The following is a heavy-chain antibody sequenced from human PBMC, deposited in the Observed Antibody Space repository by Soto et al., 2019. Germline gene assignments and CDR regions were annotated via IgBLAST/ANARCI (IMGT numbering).Heavy chain of an antibody. V-gene: IGHV3-30*18. D-gene: IGHD4-4*01. CDR1: GFTFSDYG. J-gene: IGHJ4*02. CDR3: AKDLSDYSYYQTCYDY. Sequence: GGSLRLSCAASGFTFSDYGMYWVRQAPANGLEWVAFISYDGTQPYYAAFVEGRFTISRHNYKNTLSLQLNSLRPEDTALYYSAKDLSDYSYYQTCYDYWGQGTQVTDSS. CDR2: ISYDGTQP.